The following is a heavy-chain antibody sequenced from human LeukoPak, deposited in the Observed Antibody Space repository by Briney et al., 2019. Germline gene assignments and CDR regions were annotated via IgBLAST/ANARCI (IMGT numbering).Heavy chain of an antibody. CDR1: GFTFDDYS. V-gene: IGHV3-21*01. CDR2: ISSSSDYI. D-gene: IGHD1-26*01. J-gene: IGHJ4*02. CDR3: ARDRVPRATRGTFDY. Sequence: PGGSLRLSCVASGFTFDDYSLHWVRQAPGKGLEWVADISSSSDYIYYADSMRGRFTISRDNAKNSLYLQMRSLRVEDTALYYCARDRVPRATRGTFDYWGQGTPVIVSS.